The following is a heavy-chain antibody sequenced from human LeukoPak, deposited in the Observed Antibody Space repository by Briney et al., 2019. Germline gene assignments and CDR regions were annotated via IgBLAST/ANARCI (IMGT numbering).Heavy chain of an antibody. CDR3: ARDPYYYDSSGYYGEGFDY. CDR1: GFTFRTYS. V-gene: IGHV3-21*01. Sequence: GGSLRLSCAASGFTFRTYSMNWVRQAPGKGLEWVSSITSSSSYIYYADSLKGRFTISRDNAKNSLYLQMNSLRAEDTAVYYCARDPYYYDSSGYYGEGFDYWGQGTLVTVSS. CDR2: ITSSSSYI. J-gene: IGHJ4*02. D-gene: IGHD3-22*01.